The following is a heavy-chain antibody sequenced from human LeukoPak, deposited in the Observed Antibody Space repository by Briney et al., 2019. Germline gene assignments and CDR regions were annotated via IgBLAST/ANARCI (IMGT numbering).Heavy chain of an antibody. V-gene: IGHV3-53*01. Sequence: GGSLRLSCAASGFTVSSNYMSWVRQAPGKGLEWVSVIYSGGSTYYADSVKGRFTISRDNSKNTLYLQMNSLRAEDTAVYYCARDRNYYDSSGYQSLGGFDYWGQGTLVTVSS. D-gene: IGHD3-22*01. CDR2: IYSGGST. CDR1: GFTVSSNY. CDR3: ARDRNYYDSSGYQSLGGFDY. J-gene: IGHJ4*02.